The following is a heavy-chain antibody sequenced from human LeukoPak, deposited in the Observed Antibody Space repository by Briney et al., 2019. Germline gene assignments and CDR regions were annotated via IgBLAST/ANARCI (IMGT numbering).Heavy chain of an antibody. CDR3: ARGSAVRGVFDY. D-gene: IGHD3-10*01. CDR1: GGSFSGYY. V-gene: IGHV4-34*01. Sequence: SETLSLTCAVYGGSFSGYYWSWIRQPPGKGLEWIGEINHSGSTNYNPSLKSRVTISVDTSKNQFSLKLSSVTAADTAVYYCARGSAVRGVFDYWGQGTLVTVSS. CDR2: INHSGST. J-gene: IGHJ4*02.